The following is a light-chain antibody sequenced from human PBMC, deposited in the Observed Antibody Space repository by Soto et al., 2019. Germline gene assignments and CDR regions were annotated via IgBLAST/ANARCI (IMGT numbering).Light chain of an antibody. Sequence: EIVMTQSPATLSVSPGERATLSCRASQSVSSNLAWYQQKPGQAPRLLIYGASTRATGIPARFSGSGSGTEFTLTISILQSEDFAVYYCHQYNNWPITFGQGTRLEIK. CDR2: GAS. V-gene: IGKV3-15*01. CDR3: HQYNNWPIT. CDR1: QSVSSN. J-gene: IGKJ5*01.